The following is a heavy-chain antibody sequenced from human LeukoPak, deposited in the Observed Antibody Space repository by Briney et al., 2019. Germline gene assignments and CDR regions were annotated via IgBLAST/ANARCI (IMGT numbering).Heavy chain of an antibody. CDR1: GFTFSSYN. D-gene: IGHD5-12*01. CDR2: ISSSSSTI. V-gene: IGHV3-48*01. Sequence: GGSLRLSCAASGFTFSSYNMNWVRQAPGKGLEWVSYISSSSSTIYYADSVKGRFTISRDNAKNSLYLQMNSLRAEDTAVYYCARDGSSGYAPYFDYWGQGTLVTVSS. CDR3: ARDGSSGYAPYFDY. J-gene: IGHJ4*02.